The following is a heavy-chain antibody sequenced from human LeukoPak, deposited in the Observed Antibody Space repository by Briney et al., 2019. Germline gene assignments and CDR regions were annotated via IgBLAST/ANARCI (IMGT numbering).Heavy chain of an antibody. CDR2: INTNTGNP. J-gene: IGHJ3*02. D-gene: IGHD1-1*01. CDR1: GYTFTSYA. Sequence: ASVKVSCKASGYTFTSYARNWVRQAPGQGLEWMGWINTNTGNPTYAQGFTGRFVFSLDTSVSTAYLQISSLKAEDTAVYYCARALTDYSQLPSDAFDIWGQGTMVTVSS. CDR3: ARALTDYSQLPSDAFDI. V-gene: IGHV7-4-1*02.